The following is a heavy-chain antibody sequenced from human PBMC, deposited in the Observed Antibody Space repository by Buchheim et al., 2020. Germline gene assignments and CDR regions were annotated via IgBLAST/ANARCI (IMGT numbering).Heavy chain of an antibody. V-gene: IGHV4-34*01. CDR2: INHSGST. CDR3: ARGRYSLRFLEWSSYCFDY. CDR1: GGSFSGYY. Sequence: QVQLQQWGAGLLKPSETLSLTCAVYGGSFSGYYWSWIRQPPGKGLEWIGEINHSGSTNYNPSLKSRVTISVDTSKNQFSLKLSSVTAADTAVYYCARGRYSLRFLEWSSYCFDYWGQGTL. J-gene: IGHJ4*02. D-gene: IGHD3-3*01.